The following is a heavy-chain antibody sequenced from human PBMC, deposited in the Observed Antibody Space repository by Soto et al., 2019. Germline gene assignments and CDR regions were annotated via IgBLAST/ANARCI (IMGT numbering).Heavy chain of an antibody. CDR2: INPNSGDT. D-gene: IGHD6-19*01. J-gene: IGHJ6*02. Sequence: QVQLVQSGAEVKKPGASVKVSCKASGYTFTGYYMHWVRQAPGQGLEWMGWINPNSGDTNYAQKFQGRVTMTRDTSISTAYMELSRLRSDDTAVYYCAREEAGTYYYYGMDVWGQGTTVTVSS. CDR3: AREEAGTYYYYGMDV. V-gene: IGHV1-2*02. CDR1: GYTFTGYY.